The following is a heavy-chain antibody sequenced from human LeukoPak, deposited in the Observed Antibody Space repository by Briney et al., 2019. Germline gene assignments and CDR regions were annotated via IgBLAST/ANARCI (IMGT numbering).Heavy chain of an antibody. CDR1: GLRFRSYA. Sequence: PGRSLRLSCVASGLRFRSYAMNWVRQAPGKGLECISTISDDSSTYYADSVKGRSAISRDDSKNTLYLQMNNLKVEDTAVYYCAKGRCSGVGCDSFHSWGQGALVTVSS. D-gene: IGHD2-15*01. V-gene: IGHV3-23*01. CDR2: ISDDSST. CDR3: AKGRCSGVGCDSFHS. J-gene: IGHJ4*02.